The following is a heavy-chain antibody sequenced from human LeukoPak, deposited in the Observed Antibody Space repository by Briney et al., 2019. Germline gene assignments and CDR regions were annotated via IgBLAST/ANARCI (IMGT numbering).Heavy chain of an antibody. Sequence: PGGSLRLSCAASGFTFSDFYMSWVRQAPGKGLEWLSYITSSGDTIYYADSVKGRFTVSRDNARNSLYLQMKSLSAEDTAVYYCVRGGASGTAFDIWGLGTMVTVSS. V-gene: IGHV3-11*01. J-gene: IGHJ3*02. CDR1: GFTFSDFY. CDR2: ITSSGDTI. CDR3: VRGGASGTAFDI. D-gene: IGHD1-26*01.